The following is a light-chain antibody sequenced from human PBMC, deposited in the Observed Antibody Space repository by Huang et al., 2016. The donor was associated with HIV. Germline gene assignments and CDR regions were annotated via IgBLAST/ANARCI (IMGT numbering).Light chain of an antibody. J-gene: IGKJ3*01. V-gene: IGKV1-39*01. CDR3: QQSYTSPRVT. Sequence: DIRMTQSPSSLSASVGDTVTITCRASQSVFNSLNWYQQKPGKAPKRLIYTASTYQIGLPSRFSGSGSGTIFTLTIADLQPEDFATYSCQQSYTSPRVTFGPGTRVEIK. CDR2: TAS. CDR1: QSVFNS.